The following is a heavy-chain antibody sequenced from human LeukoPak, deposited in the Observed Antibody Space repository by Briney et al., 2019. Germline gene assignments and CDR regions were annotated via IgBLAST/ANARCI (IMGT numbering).Heavy chain of an antibody. CDR1: GGSISSSNYY. CDR2: IYYSGST. D-gene: IGHD3-22*01. V-gene: IGHV4-39*01. Sequence: PSGTLSLTCGVSGGSISSSNYYWGWIRQPPGKGLEWIGSIYYSGSTYYNPSLKSRVTISVDTATNQFSLKLSSVTAADTAVYYCARIDTSAYYRDYWGQGTLVTVSS. CDR3: ARIDTSAYYRDY. J-gene: IGHJ4*02.